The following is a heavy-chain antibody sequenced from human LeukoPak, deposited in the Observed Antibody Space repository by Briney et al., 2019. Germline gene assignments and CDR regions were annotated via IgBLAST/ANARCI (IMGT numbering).Heavy chain of an antibody. Sequence: ASVKVSCKASGYTFTTYYMHWVRQAPGQGLEWMGIINPSGGSTSSAQKFQDRVTMTRDTSMSTVYMELRSLRSEDTAVYYCARDQAYYDFWSGSFTFDYWGQGTLVTVSS. CDR2: INPSGGST. CDR3: ARDQAYYDFWSGSFTFDY. J-gene: IGHJ4*02. D-gene: IGHD3-3*01. V-gene: IGHV1-46*01. CDR1: GYTFTTYY.